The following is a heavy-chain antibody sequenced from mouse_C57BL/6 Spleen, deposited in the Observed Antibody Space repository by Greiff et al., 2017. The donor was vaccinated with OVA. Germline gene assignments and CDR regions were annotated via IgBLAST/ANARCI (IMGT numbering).Heavy chain of an antibody. CDR3: ARYTTVVGKDY. J-gene: IGHJ2*01. CDR1: GYAFSSYW. CDR2: ICPGGGDT. V-gene: IGHV1-80*01. Sequence: VQLQQSGAELVKPGASVKISCTASGYAFSSYWMTWVRQRPGKGLEWIGQICPGGGDTNYNGQFKGKATLTADKSYSTAYMQLSSLTSEDSAVYCCARYTTVVGKDYWGQGTTLTVSS. D-gene: IGHD1-1*01.